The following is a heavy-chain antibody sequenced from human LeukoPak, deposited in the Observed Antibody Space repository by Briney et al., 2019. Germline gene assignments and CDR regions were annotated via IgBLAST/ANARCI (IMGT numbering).Heavy chain of an antibody. D-gene: IGHD4-17*01. CDR1: GGSISSGGYS. CDR2: IYHSGST. Sequence: SETLSLTCAVSGGSISSGGYSWSWIRQPPGKGLEWIGYIYHSGSTYYNPSLKSRVTISVDRSKNQFSLKLSSVTAADTAVYYCARAYRYGDFVYWGQGTLVTVSS. CDR3: ARAYRYGDFVY. J-gene: IGHJ4*02. V-gene: IGHV4-30-2*01.